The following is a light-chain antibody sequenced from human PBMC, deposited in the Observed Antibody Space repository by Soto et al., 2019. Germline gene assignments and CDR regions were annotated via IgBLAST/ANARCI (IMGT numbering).Light chain of an antibody. V-gene: IGKV3-20*01. CDR3: HHYDNSPPFS. Sequence: EIVLTQSPGTLSLSPGERATLSCRASPSISSRYLAWYQQTPGRAPRLLIYAASSRATGIPDWFSGSGSGTDFTLTISRLEPEDFAVYYCHHYDNSPPFSFGPGTKVEIK. J-gene: IGKJ3*01. CDR2: AAS. CDR1: PSISSRY.